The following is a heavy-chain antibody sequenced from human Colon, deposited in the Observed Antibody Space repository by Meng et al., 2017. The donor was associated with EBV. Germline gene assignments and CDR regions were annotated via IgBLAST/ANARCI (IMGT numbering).Heavy chain of an antibody. CDR2: ISYGGST. V-gene: IGHV4-39*07. J-gene: IGHJ4*02. CDR1: GGSISSSSYS. D-gene: IGHD5-18*01. Sequence: QLHLQESGPGLVKPSETLSLTCTVSGGSISSSSYSCAWIRQPPGKGLEWIGGISYGGSTSYNPSLKSRVTISIDTSKNQFSLSLTSVTAADTAIYYCARGIQIWHEIDYWGQGTLVTV. CDR3: ARGIQIWHEIDY.